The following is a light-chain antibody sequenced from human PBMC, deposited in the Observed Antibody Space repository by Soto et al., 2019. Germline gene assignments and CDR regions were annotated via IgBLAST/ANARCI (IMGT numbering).Light chain of an antibody. J-gene: IGKJ2*01. CDR1: QSVSSSH. Sequence: EIVLTQSPGTLSLSAGERATLSCRASQSVSSSHLAWYQQKPGQAPRLLIYGASSRATVIPDRFSGSGSGTDFTLTISRLEPEDFAVYYCKQYGSSPQTFGQGTKLEIK. CDR2: GAS. CDR3: KQYGSSPQT. V-gene: IGKV3-20*01.